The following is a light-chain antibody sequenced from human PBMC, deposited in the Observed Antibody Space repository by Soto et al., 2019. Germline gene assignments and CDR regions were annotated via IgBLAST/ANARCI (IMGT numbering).Light chain of an antibody. CDR1: QSVRGSK. V-gene: IGKV3-20*01. J-gene: IGKJ4*01. Sequence: EIVLTQSPGTLSVSPGERVTLSCRASQSVRGSKVAWYQQKPGEAPRLLIFGASTRATGIPARFSGGGSGTDFTLTISRLEPEDFAVYYCQQFSSYPLTFGGGTKVDIK. CDR3: QQFSSYPLT. CDR2: GAS.